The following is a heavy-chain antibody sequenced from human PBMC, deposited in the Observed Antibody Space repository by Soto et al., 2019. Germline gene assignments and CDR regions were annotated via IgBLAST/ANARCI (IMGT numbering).Heavy chain of an antibody. Sequence: SETLSLTCTVSGGSTSSSSYYWGWIRQPPGKGLEWIGSIYYSGSTYYNPSLKSRVTISVDTSKNQFSLKLSSVTAADTAVYYCTRQGYCSSTSCHDAFDIWRQGTMVTVSS. D-gene: IGHD2-2*01. CDR1: GGSTSSSSYY. J-gene: IGHJ3*02. V-gene: IGHV4-39*01. CDR3: TRQGYCSSTSCHDAFDI. CDR2: IYYSGST.